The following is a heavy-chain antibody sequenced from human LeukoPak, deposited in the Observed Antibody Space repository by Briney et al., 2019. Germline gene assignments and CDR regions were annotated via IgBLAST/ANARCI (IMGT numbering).Heavy chain of an antibody. CDR2: IYYSGST. J-gene: IGHJ4*02. CDR1: GGSISSSSYY. CDR3: ATLYYYDSSGYYA. Sequence: SETLSLTCTVSGGSISSSSYYWGWIRQPPGKGLEWIGSIYYSGSTYYNPSLKSRVTISVDTSKNQFSLKLSSVTAADTAVYYCATLYYYDSSGYYAWGQGTLVTVSS. D-gene: IGHD3-22*01. V-gene: IGHV4-39*07.